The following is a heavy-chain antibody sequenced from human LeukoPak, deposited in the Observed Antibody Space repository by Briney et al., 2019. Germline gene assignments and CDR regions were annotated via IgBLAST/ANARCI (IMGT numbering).Heavy chain of an antibody. D-gene: IGHD3-9*01. CDR1: GGSINSGDYY. CDR3: ARVVTDWAIHN. V-gene: IGHV4-30-4*01. CDR2: IYYSGST. J-gene: IGHJ4*02. Sequence: PSETLSLTCTVSGGSINSGDYYWSWIRQPLGKGLEWIGFIYYSGSTYNNPSLKSRVTISVDTSKNQFSLRLSSVTAADTAMYYCARVVTDWAIHNWGQGTLVTVSS.